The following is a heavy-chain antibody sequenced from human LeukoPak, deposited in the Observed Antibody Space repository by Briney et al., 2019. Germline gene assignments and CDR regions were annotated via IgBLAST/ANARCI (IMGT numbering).Heavy chain of an antibody. V-gene: IGHV3-21*01. CDR3: ARVVILPDY. J-gene: IGHJ4*02. Sequence: GGSLRLSCAASGFTFSTYWMHWVRQAPGKGLEWVSSISSSSSYIYYADSVKGRFTISRDNAKNSLYLQMNSLRAEDTAVYYCARVVILPDYWGQGTLVTVSS. CDR2: ISSSSSYI. CDR1: GFTFSTYW. D-gene: IGHD3-22*01.